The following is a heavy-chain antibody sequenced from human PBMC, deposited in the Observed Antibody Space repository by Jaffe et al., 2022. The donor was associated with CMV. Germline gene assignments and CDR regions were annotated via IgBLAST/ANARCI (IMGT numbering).Heavy chain of an antibody. Sequence: EVRLVESGGGLVQPGGSLRLSCAASGFTFSNFWMHWVRQVPGKGLVWVSHINSDGRGTSYADSVKGRFTISRDNAKNTVYLQMNSLRVEDTAVYYCARDDPGVGIDYWGQGTLVTVSS. CDR1: GFTFSNFW. CDR3: ARDDPGVGIDY. V-gene: IGHV3-74*01. CDR2: INSDGRGT. J-gene: IGHJ4*02.